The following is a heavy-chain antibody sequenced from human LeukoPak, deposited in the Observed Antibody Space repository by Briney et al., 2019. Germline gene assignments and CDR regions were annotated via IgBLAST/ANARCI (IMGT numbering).Heavy chain of an antibody. V-gene: IGHV1-18*01. J-gene: IGHJ3*02. D-gene: IGHD3-9*01. CDR2: ISAYNGNT. CDR3: ARAGYYDILTGYYHGFDI. CDR1: GYTFTSYG. Sequence: ASVKVPCKASGYTFTSYGISWVRQAPGQGLEWMGWISAYNGNTNYAQKLQGRVTMTTDTSTSTAYMELRSLRSDDTAVYYCARAGYYDILTGYYHGFDIWGQGTMVTVSS.